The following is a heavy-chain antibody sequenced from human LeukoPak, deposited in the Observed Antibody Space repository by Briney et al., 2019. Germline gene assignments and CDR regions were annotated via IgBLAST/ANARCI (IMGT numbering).Heavy chain of an antibody. V-gene: IGHV4-39*07. D-gene: IGHD6-6*01. Sequence: SETLSLTCTVSGGSISSSYYYWGWIRQPPGKGLEWIGSIYYSGSTYYNPSLKSRITISVDTSKNQFSLKLTSVTAADTAVYYCARRSGSSGSGFDYWGQGTLVTVSS. CDR3: ARRSGSSGSGFDY. J-gene: IGHJ4*02. CDR2: IYYSGST. CDR1: GGSISSSYYY.